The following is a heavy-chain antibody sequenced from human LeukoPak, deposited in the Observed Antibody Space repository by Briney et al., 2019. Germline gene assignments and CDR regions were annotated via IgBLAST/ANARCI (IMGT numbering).Heavy chain of an antibody. V-gene: IGHV1-2*02. CDR2: INPNSGGT. CDR1: GYTFTGYY. CDR3: AREVIKGFWSGYYSAFDI. Sequence: ASVKVSCKASGYTFTGYYMHWVQQAPGQGLEWMGWINPNSGGTNYAQKFQGRVTMTRDTSISTAYMELSRLRSDDTAVYYCAREVIKGFWSGYYSAFDIWGQGTMVTVSS. J-gene: IGHJ3*02. D-gene: IGHD3-3*01.